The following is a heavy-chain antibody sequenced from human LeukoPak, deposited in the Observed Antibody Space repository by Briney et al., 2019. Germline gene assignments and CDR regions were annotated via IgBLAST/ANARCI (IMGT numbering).Heavy chain of an antibody. CDR2: VYYSGST. CDR3: ATVPEDAAIGRGSYYYYMDV. Sequence: RPSETLSLTCTVSGGSISSYYWSWIRQPPGKGLEWIGYVYYSGSTNYNPSLKSRVTISVDTSKNQFSLKLSSVTAADTAVYYCATVPEDAAIGRGSYYYYMDVWGKGTTVTISS. D-gene: IGHD5-18*01. J-gene: IGHJ6*03. V-gene: IGHV4-59*01. CDR1: GGSISSYY.